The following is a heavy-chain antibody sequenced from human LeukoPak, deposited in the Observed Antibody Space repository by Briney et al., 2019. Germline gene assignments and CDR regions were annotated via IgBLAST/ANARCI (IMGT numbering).Heavy chain of an antibody. Sequence: PSETLSLTCAVYGGSFSGYYWSWIRQPPGKGLGWIGYIYYSGSTYYNPSLKSRITISVDTSKNQFSLKLSSVTAADTAVYYCARGDAFDIWGQGTMVTVSS. CDR3: ARGDAFDI. V-gene: IGHV4-34*01. CDR1: GGSFSGYY. CDR2: IYYSGST. J-gene: IGHJ3*02.